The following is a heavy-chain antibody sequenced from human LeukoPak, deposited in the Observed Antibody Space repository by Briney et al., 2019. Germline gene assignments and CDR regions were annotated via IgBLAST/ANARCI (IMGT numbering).Heavy chain of an antibody. CDR1: GFTFSSYS. V-gene: IGHV3-53*01. Sequence: GGSLRLSCAASGFTFSSYSMNWVRQAPGKGLEWVSVIYSGGSTYYADSMKGRFTISRDNSKNTLYLQMNSLRAEDTAVYYCAKDQRSGVAAIFYYYYGMDVWGQGTTVTVSS. CDR3: AKDQRSGVAAIFYYYYGMDV. D-gene: IGHD6-25*01. CDR2: IYSGGST. J-gene: IGHJ6*02.